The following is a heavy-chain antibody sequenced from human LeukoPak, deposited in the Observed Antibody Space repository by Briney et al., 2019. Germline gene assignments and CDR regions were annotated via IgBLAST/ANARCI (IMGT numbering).Heavy chain of an antibody. D-gene: IGHD5-12*01. Sequence: GGSLRLSCAASGFTFSNYGMRWVRQAPGKGLEWVAVISYDGSNKYYADSVKGRFTISRDNSKNTLYLQMNSLRAEDTAVYYCARERSGYDGFDYWGQGTLVTVSS. CDR3: ARERSGYDGFDY. CDR1: GFTFSNYG. J-gene: IGHJ4*02. V-gene: IGHV3-30*03. CDR2: ISYDGSNK.